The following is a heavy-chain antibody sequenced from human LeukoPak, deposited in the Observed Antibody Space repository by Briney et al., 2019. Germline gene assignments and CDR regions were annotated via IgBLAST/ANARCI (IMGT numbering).Heavy chain of an antibody. D-gene: IGHD3-22*01. CDR3: ARVPYYYDSIGYPPGHY. CDR1: GFTFSRYA. Sequence: PGGSLRLSCAASGFTFSRYAMHWVRAAPGKGVGWVAVISYDGIKKYYADSVKGRFTLTRHNSKNTLYQQMNSLRAEDTAVYYCARVPYYYDSIGYPPGHYGGQGTLVSVSS. CDR2: ISYDGIKK. V-gene: IGHV3-30*04. J-gene: IGHJ4*02.